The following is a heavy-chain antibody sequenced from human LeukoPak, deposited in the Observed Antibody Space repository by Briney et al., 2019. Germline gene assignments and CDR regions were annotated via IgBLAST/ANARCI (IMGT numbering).Heavy chain of an antibody. CDR1: GYTISSYD. V-gene: IGHV1-69*05. CDR3: AREAVAGTEDYFDY. J-gene: IGHJ4*02. Sequence: SVRVSCKASGYTISSYDINWVRQAPGQGLEWMGGIIPIFGTANYAQKFQGRVTITTDESTSTAYMELSSLRSEDTAVYYCAREAVAGTEDYFDYWGQGTLVTVSS. D-gene: IGHD6-19*01. CDR2: IIPIFGTA.